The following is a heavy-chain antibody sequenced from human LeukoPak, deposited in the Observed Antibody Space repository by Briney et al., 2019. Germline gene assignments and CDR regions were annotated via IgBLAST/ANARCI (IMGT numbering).Heavy chain of an antibody. CDR1: GGSISSATYY. V-gene: IGHV4-61*02. Sequence: SETLSLTCTVSGGSISSATYYWSWIRQPAGKGLEWIGRIYSSGSANYNPSLKSRVTISVDPSKNQFSLKLSSVTAADTAVYYCARDLLHRGYAFDIWGQGSMVTVSS. CDR3: ARDLLHRGYAFDI. CDR2: IYSSGSA. J-gene: IGHJ3*02. D-gene: IGHD5-12*01.